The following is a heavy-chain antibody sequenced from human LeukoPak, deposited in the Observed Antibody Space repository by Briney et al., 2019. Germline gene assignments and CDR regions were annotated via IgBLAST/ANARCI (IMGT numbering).Heavy chain of an antibody. Sequence: GASVTVSCKASGYTCTGYYMHWVRQAPGQGLEWMGWINPNSGGTNYAQKFQGRDTMTRDTSISTAYMELSRLRSDDTAVYYCARGREMATITNYRNFDYWGQGTLVTVSS. CDR1: GYTCTGYY. J-gene: IGHJ4*02. CDR2: INPNSGGT. CDR3: ARGREMATITNYRNFDY. D-gene: IGHD5-24*01. V-gene: IGHV1-2*02.